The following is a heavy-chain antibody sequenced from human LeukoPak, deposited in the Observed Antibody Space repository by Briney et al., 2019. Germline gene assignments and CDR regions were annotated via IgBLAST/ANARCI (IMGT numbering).Heavy chain of an antibody. Sequence: GGSLRLCCAASGFTFSSYWMTWVRQAPGKGLEWVANIKQDGSEKFYVDSVKGRFTISRDNAKSSLYLQMNSLRVEDTAVYYCARDFAIVVGATDYWGQGTLVTVSS. CDR3: ARDFAIVVGATDY. CDR1: GFTFSSYW. CDR2: IKQDGSEK. D-gene: IGHD1-26*01. V-gene: IGHV3-7*01. J-gene: IGHJ4*02.